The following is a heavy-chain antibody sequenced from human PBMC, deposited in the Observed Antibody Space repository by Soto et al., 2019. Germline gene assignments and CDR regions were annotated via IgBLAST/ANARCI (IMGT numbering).Heavy chain of an antibody. V-gene: IGHV3-73*02. CDR3: TTERDY. CDR2: IRSRPHNYAT. CDR1: GLNFSGSA. Sequence: EVQLVESGGGLVQIGGSLKLSCATSGLNFSGSAMHWARQASGKGLEWVGRIRSRPHNYATTYAASVEGRFTISRDDSKNTGYLQMNGLKSEDTAVYYCTTERDYWGRGTLVTVSS. J-gene: IGHJ4*02.